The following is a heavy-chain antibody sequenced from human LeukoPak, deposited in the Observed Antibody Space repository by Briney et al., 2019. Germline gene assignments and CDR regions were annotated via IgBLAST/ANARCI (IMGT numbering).Heavy chain of an antibody. J-gene: IGHJ4*02. CDR3: AAGKYFGDY. V-gene: IGHV3-33*01. Sequence: GGSLRLSCAASVIIFSSYGMQWVRQAPGKGLEWVALIWDDGNNKFYADSVKGRFTIPRDNSKNTLYLQMNSLRAEDTAVYYCAAGKYFGDYWGQGTPVTVSS. CDR1: VIIFSSYG. CDR2: IWDDGNNK. D-gene: IGHD2/OR15-2a*01.